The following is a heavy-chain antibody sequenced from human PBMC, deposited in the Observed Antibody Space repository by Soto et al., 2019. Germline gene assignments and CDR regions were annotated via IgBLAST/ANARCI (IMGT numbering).Heavy chain of an antibody. CDR1: GYTVTHYY. V-gene: IGHV1-46*01. CDR2: INPASGST. J-gene: IGHJ4*02. D-gene: IGHD6-13*01. CDR3: ARDLAAGDH. Sequence: QVQLVQSGAEVKKPGASVKVSCRTSGYTVTHYYIHWVRQAPGQGLEWLGIINPASGSTNYAQDFQGRVTLPMDTSTTTVYMELSGLRAEDTAIFYCARDLAAGDHWGQGTLVTVSS.